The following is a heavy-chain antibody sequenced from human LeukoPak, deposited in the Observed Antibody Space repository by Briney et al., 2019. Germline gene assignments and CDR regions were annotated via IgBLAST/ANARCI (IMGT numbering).Heavy chain of an antibody. CDR1: GFTFSGYA. V-gene: IGHV3-23*01. Sequence: PGVSLRLSCATSGFTFSGYAMIWLRQAPGKGREWVSRISDSGGTIHHADSVQGRFTMSRDNSKNTLYLQMNSLRAEDTAVYYCAKSRDGYYFDYWGQGTLVTVSS. CDR2: ISDSGGTI. CDR3: AKSRDGYYFDY. J-gene: IGHJ4*02. D-gene: IGHD5-24*01.